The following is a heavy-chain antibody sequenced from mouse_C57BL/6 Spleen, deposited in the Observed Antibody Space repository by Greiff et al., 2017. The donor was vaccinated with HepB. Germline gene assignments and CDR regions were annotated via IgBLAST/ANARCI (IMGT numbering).Heavy chain of an antibody. CDR1: GYTFTDYY. V-gene: IGHV1-26*01. CDR2: INPNNGGT. D-gene: IGHD4-1*01. J-gene: IGHJ2*01. CDR3: ARGGPLGY. Sequence: EVQLQQSGPELVKPGASVKISCKASGYTFTDYYMNWVKRSHGKSLEWIGDINPNNGGTSYNQKFKGKATLTVDKSSSTAYMELRSLTAEDSAVYYCARGGPLGYWGQGTTLTVSS.